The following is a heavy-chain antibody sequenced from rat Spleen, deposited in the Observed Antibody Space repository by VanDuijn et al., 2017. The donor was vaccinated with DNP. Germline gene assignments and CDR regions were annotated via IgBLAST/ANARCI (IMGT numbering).Heavy chain of an antibody. CDR3: ARGSGTYYWYFDF. V-gene: IGHV5S10*01. CDR1: IFTFSDYN. CDR2: IINDGSRT. J-gene: IGHJ1*01. D-gene: IGHD4-4*01. Sequence: EVQLVESGGTLVQPGRSLKLSCAASIFTFSDYNMAWVRQAPKKGLEWVATIINDGSRTYYRDSVKGRFIISRDNARNTLYLQMNSLRSEDTATYYCARGSGTYYWYFDFWGPGTMVTVSS.